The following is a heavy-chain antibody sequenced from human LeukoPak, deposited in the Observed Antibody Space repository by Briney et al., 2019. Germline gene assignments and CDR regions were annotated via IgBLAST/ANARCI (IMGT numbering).Heavy chain of an antibody. J-gene: IGHJ4*02. V-gene: IGHV3-48*03. CDR3: ATTYYYGSGSYYEELEGHDY. CDR1: GFTFDDYA. Sequence: GGSLRLSCAASGFTFDDYAMHWVRQAPGKGLEWVSYISSSGSTIYYADSVKGRFTISRDNAKNSLYLQMNSLRAEDTAVYYCATTYYYGSGSYYEELEGHDYWGQGTLVTVSS. D-gene: IGHD3-10*01. CDR2: ISSSGSTI.